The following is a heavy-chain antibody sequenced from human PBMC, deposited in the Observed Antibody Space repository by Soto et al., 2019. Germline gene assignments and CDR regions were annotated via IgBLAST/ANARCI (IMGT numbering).Heavy chain of an antibody. CDR3: ARVTIFDYYYYMDV. CDR2: ISAYNGNT. CDR1: GYTFTSYG. Sequence: ASVKVSCKASGYTFTSYGISWVRQAPGQGLEWMGWISAYNGNTNYAQKLQGRVTMTTDTSMSTAYMELRSLRSDDTAVYYCARVTIFDYYYYMDVWGKGTTVTVSS. D-gene: IGHD3-3*01. V-gene: IGHV1-18*01. J-gene: IGHJ6*03.